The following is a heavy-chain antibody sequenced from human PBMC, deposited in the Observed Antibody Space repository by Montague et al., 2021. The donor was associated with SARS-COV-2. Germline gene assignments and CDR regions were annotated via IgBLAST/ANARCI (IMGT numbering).Heavy chain of an antibody. CDR3: ASRAPTRIVLMVYAIGGYFDY. CDR1: GFTFSSYE. D-gene: IGHD2-8*01. V-gene: IGHV3-48*03. J-gene: IGHJ4*02. CDR2: ISSTGSTI. Sequence: SLRLPCAASGFTFSSYEMNWVRQAPGKGLEWVSYISSTGSTIFYADSVKGRFTISRGNAKNSLYLQMNSLRAEDTAVYYCASRAPTRIVLMVYAIGGYFDYWGQGTLGTVSS.